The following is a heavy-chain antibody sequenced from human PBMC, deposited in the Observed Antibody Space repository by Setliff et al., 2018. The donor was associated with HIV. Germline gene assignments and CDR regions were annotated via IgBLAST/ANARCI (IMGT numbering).Heavy chain of an antibody. CDR2: INPTGGST. J-gene: IGHJ3*02. CDR1: GYSFTNHY. Sequence: GASVKVSCKSSGYSFTNHYMHWVRQAPGQGLEWMGVINPTGGSTRNTQKFQGRVAMTRDTSTSTVYMELSSLRSEDTAVYYCASAGAWQRNALDIWGHGTMVTVSS. D-gene: IGHD5-12*01. V-gene: IGHV1-46*01. CDR3: ASAGAWQRNALDI.